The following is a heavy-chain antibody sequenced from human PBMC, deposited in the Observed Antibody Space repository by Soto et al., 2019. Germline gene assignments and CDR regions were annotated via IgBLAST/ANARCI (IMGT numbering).Heavy chain of an antibody. CDR3: ARSASGSFYFYNWFAP. CDR2: VSHDGRNT. J-gene: IGHJ5*02. CDR1: GFTFSDYA. V-gene: IGHV3-30*03. D-gene: IGHD3-10*01. Sequence: SGGSLRLSCAASGFTFSDYAMHWVRQAPGKGLEWVAVVSHDGRNTHYADSVKGRFTISRDSSKNTVSLEMTSLRAEDTAVYYCARSASGSFYFYNWFAPWGQGSQVTVSS.